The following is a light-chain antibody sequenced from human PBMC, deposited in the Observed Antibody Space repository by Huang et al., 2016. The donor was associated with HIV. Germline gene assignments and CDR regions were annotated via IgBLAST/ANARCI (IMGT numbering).Light chain of an antibody. J-gene: IGKJ2*01. Sequence: IVMTQSPESLSVSLGERAPINCKSSQSVLYKSDKRNYVAWYQEKPGQSPKVLIYWASTRQSGVPDRFRGSGSGTNFTITIDSFQDEDVALYYCQQYFSTPTFGLGTKLEI. CDR2: WAS. V-gene: IGKV4-1*01. CDR3: QQYFSTPT. CDR1: QSVLYKSDKRNY.